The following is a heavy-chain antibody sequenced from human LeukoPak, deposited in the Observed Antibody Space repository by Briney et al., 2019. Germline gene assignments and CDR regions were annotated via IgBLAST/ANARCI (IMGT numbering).Heavy chain of an antibody. D-gene: IGHD2-15*01. CDR1: GGSISSSSYY. CDR2: INHSGST. V-gene: IGHV4-39*07. J-gene: IGHJ6*03. Sequence: SETLSLTCTVSGGSISSSSYYWSWIRQPPGKGLEWIGEINHSGSTYYNPSLKSRVTISVDTSKNQFSLKLSSVTAADTAVYYCARGGGGSFHYYYMDVWGKGTTVTVSS. CDR3: ARGGGGSFHYYYMDV.